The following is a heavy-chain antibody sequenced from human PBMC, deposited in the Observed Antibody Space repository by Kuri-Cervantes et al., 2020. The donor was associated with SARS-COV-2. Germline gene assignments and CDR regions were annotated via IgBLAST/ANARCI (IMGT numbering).Heavy chain of an antibody. CDR1: GFTFSDYY. J-gene: IGHJ5*02. CDR3: ARDQSIHFGVLVAATDVTWFDP. D-gene: IGHD2-15*01. Sequence: GGSLSLSCAASGFTFSDYYMSWVRQAPGKGLEWVASIGSSNYYKHYADSVKGRFTISRDNAKNSLYLQMSSLRADDTAMYYCARDQSIHFGVLVAATDVTWFDPWGQGTLVTVSS. CDR2: IGSSNYYK. V-gene: IGHV3-11*06.